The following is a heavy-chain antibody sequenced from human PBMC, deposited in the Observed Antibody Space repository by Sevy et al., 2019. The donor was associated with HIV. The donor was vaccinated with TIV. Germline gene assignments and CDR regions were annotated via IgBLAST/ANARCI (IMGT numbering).Heavy chain of an antibody. D-gene: IGHD6-13*01. Sequence: TLSLTCAVSGGSISSGGYSWSWIRQPPGKGLEWIGYIYHSGSTYYNPSLKSRVTISVDRSKNQFSLKLSSVTAADTAVYYCARGTAAAWYDYWGQGTLVTVSS. CDR2: IYHSGST. V-gene: IGHV4-30-2*01. CDR1: GGSISSGGYS. J-gene: IGHJ4*02. CDR3: ARGTAAAWYDY.